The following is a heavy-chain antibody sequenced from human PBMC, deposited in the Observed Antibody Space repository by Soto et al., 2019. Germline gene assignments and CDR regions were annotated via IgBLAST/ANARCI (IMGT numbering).Heavy chain of an antibody. J-gene: IGHJ4*02. D-gene: IGHD3-10*01. CDR3: AMSLFFSGSYVF. CDR1: GFTVSSNY. Sequence: GGSLRLSCAASGFTVSSNYMSWVRQAPGKGLERVSVFYSGGNTYYADSKKGRFAISRDNSNNTLFLQMNSLRAEDTAVYYCAMSLFFSGSYVFWGLGTLFTVSS. V-gene: IGHV3-66*01. CDR2: FYSGGNT.